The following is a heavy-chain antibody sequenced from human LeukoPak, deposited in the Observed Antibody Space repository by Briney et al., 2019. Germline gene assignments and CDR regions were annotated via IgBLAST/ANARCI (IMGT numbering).Heavy chain of an antibody. CDR3: AVAIEGAFDP. Sequence: GGSLRLSCAASGFTVSSNYMSWVRQAPGKGLVWVSRINSYGTSTSYADSVKGRFTISRDNAKSTLYLQMNSLRAEDTAVYYCAVAIEGAFDPWGQGTLVTVSS. D-gene: IGHD1-26*01. CDR1: GFTVSSNY. J-gene: IGHJ5*02. CDR2: INSYGTST. V-gene: IGHV3-74*01.